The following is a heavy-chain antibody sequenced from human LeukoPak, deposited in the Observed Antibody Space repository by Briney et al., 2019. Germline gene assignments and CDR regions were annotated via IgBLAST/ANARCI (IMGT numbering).Heavy chain of an antibody. CDR1: GYTFPSFG. Sequence: GASVKVSCKTSGYTFPSFGITWIRQVPGQGLEWMGWITAYNGNTNYAQKFQDRVSMTTDSSTTTAYMELRGLRSDDTAVYYCARMYLDPEWVLLFFDFWGQGTLVTVSS. J-gene: IGHJ5*01. CDR3: ARMYLDPEWVLLFFDF. CDR2: ITAYNGNT. D-gene: IGHD3-3*01. V-gene: IGHV1-18*01.